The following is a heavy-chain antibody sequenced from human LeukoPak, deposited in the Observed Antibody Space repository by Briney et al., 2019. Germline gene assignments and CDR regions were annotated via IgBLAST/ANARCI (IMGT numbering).Heavy chain of an antibody. Sequence: GGSLRLSCAASGFTFSSYAMHWVRQAPGKGLVWVSRINNDGSSTSYVDSVKGRFTISRDNAQKTLYLQMNSLRAEDTAVYYCVRDRDPQVVYYYMEVWGKGTAVTVSS. CDR3: VRDRDPQVVYYYMEV. D-gene: IGHD7-27*01. V-gene: IGHV3-74*01. CDR2: INNDGSST. CDR1: GFTFSSYA. J-gene: IGHJ6*03.